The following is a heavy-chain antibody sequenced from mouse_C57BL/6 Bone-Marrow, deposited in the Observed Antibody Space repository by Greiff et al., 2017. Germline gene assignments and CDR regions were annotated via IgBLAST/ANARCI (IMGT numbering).Heavy chain of an antibody. J-gene: IGHJ3*01. V-gene: IGHV5-9-1*02. D-gene: IGHD2-4*01. CDR2: ISSGGDYI. Sequence: EVQLQQSGEGLVKPGGSLKLSCAASGFTFSSYAMSWVRQTPEKRLEWVAYISSGGDYIYYADTVKGRFTISRDNARNTLYLQMSSLKSEDTAMYYCTRGRGYDYDAAWFAYWGQGTLVTVSA. CDR1: GFTFSSYA. CDR3: TRGRGYDYDAAWFAY.